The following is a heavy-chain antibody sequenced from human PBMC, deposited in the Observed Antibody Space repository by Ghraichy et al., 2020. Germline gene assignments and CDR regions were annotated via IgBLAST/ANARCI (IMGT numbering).Heavy chain of an antibody. V-gene: IGHV1-24*01. CDR3: ATVSHPPPDKGDGYNRDY. Sequence: ASVKVSCKVSGYTLTELSMHWVRQAPGKGLEWMGGFDPEDGATIYAQKFQGRVTMTEDTSTDTAYMELSSLRSEDTAVYYCATVSHPPPDKGDGYNRDYWGQGTLVTVSS. CDR1: GYTLTELS. J-gene: IGHJ4*02. D-gene: IGHD5-24*01. CDR2: FDPEDGAT.